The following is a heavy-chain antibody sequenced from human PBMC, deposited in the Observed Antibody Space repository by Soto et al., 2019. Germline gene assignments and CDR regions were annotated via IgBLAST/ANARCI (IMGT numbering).Heavy chain of an antibody. CDR1: GFTFSSYG. CDR2: IWYDGSNK. D-gene: IGHD3-9*01. J-gene: IGHJ6*02. Sequence: RLSCAASGFTFSSYGMHWVRQAPGKGLEWVAVIWYDGSNKYYADSVKGRFTISRDNSKNTLYLQMNRLRAEDTAAYYCARGGEILGYGMDVWGQGTTVTVSS. V-gene: IGHV3-33*01. CDR3: ARGGEILGYGMDV.